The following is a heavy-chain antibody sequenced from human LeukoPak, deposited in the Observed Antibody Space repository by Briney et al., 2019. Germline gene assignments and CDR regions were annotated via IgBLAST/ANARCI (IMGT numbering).Heavy chain of an antibody. D-gene: IGHD6-13*01. Sequence: SQTLSLTCTVSGGSISSGSYYWSWIRQPAGKGLEWIGYIYYSGSTNYNPSLKSRVTMSVDTSKNRFSLKLSSVTAADTAVYYCARGGLSSWSIHFDYWGQGTLVTVSS. CDR1: GGSISSGSYY. CDR2: IYYSGST. J-gene: IGHJ4*02. V-gene: IGHV4-61*10. CDR3: ARGGLSSWSIHFDY.